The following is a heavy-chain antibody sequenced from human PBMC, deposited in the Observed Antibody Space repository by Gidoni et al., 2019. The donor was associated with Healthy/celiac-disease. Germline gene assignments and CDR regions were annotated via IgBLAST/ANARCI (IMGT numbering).Heavy chain of an antibody. CDR3: AGEHYNYYDSSGYYPPYYYYGMDV. Sequence: QVQLVQSGAEVKKPGSSVKVSCKASGGTFSSYAISWVRQAPGQGLEWMGGIIPIFGTANYAQKFQGRVTITADESTSTAYMELSSLRSEDTAVYYCAGEHYNYYDSSGYYPPYYYYGMDVWGQGTTVTVSS. D-gene: IGHD3-22*01. V-gene: IGHV1-69*01. CDR2: IIPIFGTA. CDR1: GGTFSSYA. J-gene: IGHJ6*02.